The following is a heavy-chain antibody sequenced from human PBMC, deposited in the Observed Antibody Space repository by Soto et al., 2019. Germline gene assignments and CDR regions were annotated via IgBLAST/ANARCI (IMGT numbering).Heavy chain of an antibody. J-gene: IGHJ2*01. Sequence: SVKVSCKASGYTFTGYYMHWVRQAPGQGLEWMGWINPKSGDTYYAQKFQGRVTMTRDTSITTAYMDLDRLTSDDTAVYYCAKKTGTNPRTGYFDLWGRGTLVTVSS. CDR2: INPKSGDT. V-gene: IGHV1-2*02. CDR3: AKKTGTNPRTGYFDL. D-gene: IGHD1-7*01. CDR1: GYTFTGYY.